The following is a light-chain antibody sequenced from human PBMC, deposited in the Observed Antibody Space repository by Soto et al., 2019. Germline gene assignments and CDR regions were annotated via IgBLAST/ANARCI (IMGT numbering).Light chain of an antibody. CDR3: QQTYTLPRT. CDR1: QTVSKF. Sequence: DLQMTQSPSSLSASVGDRVTIACRASQTVSKFVNWYQQKPGEVPALLIFTTSTLYSGVPSRFSGSGSGTDFTLTINGLQPEDFATYYCQQTYTLPRTFAQGTKVE. J-gene: IGKJ1*01. CDR2: TTS. V-gene: IGKV1-39*01.